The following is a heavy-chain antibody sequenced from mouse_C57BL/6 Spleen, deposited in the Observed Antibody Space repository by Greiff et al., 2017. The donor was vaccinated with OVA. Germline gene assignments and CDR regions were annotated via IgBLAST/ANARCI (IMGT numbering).Heavy chain of an antibody. V-gene: IGHV5-17*01. Sequence: EVQLVESGGGLVKPGASLKLSCAASGFTFSDYGMHWVRQAPEKGLEWVGYISPGSGTTYYADTVKGRDTISRDNAKNTLFLQMTSLRSEDPAMYYCARTTRVTRSYFDVWGTGTTVTVSS. CDR1: GFTFSDYG. CDR3: ARTTRVTRSYFDV. D-gene: IGHD2-2*01. J-gene: IGHJ1*03. CDR2: ISPGSGTT.